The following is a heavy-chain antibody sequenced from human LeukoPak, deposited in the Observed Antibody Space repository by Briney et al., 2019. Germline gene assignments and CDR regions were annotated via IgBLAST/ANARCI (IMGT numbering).Heavy chain of an antibody. D-gene: IGHD3-16*02. CDR3: ARSYDYVWGNYRCDFDY. V-gene: IGHV3-21*01. CDR2: ISSSSSYI. Sequence: PGGSLRLSCAASGFTFSTYTMHWVRQAPGKGLEWVSSISSSSSYIYYTDSVKGRFTVSRDNAKNSLYLQMNSLRAEDTAVYYCARSYDYVWGNYRCDFDYWGQGTLVTVSS. J-gene: IGHJ4*02. CDR1: GFTFSTYT.